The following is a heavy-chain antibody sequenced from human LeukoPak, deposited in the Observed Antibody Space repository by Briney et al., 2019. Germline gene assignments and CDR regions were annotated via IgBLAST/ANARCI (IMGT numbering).Heavy chain of an antibody. V-gene: IGHV3-48*04. CDR3: ASRGQYYDFWSGTRYFDL. J-gene: IGHJ2*01. Sequence: GGSLRLSCAASGFTFSSYSMNWVRQAPGKGLEWVSYISSSGSTIYYADSVKGRFTISRDNAENSLYLQMNSLRAEDTAVYYCASRGQYYDFWSGTRYFDLWGRGTLVTVSS. D-gene: IGHD3-3*01. CDR2: ISSSGSTI. CDR1: GFTFSSYS.